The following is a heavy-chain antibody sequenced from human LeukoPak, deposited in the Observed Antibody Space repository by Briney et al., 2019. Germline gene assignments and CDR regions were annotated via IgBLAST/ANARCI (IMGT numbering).Heavy chain of an antibody. V-gene: IGHV4-38-2*01. CDR2: IFHSGKT. Sequence: SETLSLTCAVSGYSISSGYYWGWLRQSPEKGLEWIGSIFHSGKTYYNLSLKSRVTISVDTSKNQFSLKLTSVTAADTAVYYCARGDIPDYWGQGTLVTVSS. D-gene: IGHD2-21*01. CDR1: GYSISSGYY. CDR3: ARGDIPDY. J-gene: IGHJ4*02.